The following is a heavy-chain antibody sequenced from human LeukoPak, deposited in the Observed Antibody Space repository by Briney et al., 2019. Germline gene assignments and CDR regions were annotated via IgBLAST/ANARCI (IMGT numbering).Heavy chain of an antibody. D-gene: IGHD2-21*02. V-gene: IGHV4-39*01. CDR1: GGSISSSSYY. CDR2: IYYSGST. Sequence: SETLSLTCTVSGGSISSSSYYWGWIRQPPGKGLEWIGSIYYSGSTYYNPFLKSRVTISVDTSKNQFPLKLSSVTAADTAVYYCARHGGIVVVTAILKWFDPWGQGTLVTVSS. CDR3: ARHGGIVVVTAILKWFDP. J-gene: IGHJ5*02.